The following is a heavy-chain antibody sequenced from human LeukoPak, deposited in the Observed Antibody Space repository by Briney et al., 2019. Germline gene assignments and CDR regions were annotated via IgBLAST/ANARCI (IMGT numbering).Heavy chain of an antibody. CDR2: ISYNGVTT. D-gene: IGHD6-19*01. CDR1: GFTFKDYA. CDR3: AKRHYTSGWDFDY. J-gene: IGHJ4*02. Sequence: PGGSLRLSCAASGFTFKDYAMTWVRQAPGKGLEWVSSISYNGVTTYYADSVNGRFTISRDNSKNTVFLQINTLRAEDTAVYYCAKRHYTSGWDFDYWGQGTLVTVSS. V-gene: IGHV3-23*01.